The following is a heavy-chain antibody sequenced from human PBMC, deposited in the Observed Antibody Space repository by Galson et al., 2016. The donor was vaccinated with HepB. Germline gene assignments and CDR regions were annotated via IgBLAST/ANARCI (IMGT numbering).Heavy chain of an antibody. Sequence: SVKVSCKASGYTFKSFGISWVRQAPGQGLEWLGWISAHNGNTNYAQTHQGRVTMTTDAFTTTAYMELRSLRSDDTAVYYCAREGWYLDYWGQGTLVTVSS. CDR3: AREGWYLDY. J-gene: IGHJ4*02. V-gene: IGHV1-18*01. CDR1: GYTFKSFG. D-gene: IGHD2-15*01. CDR2: ISAHNGNT.